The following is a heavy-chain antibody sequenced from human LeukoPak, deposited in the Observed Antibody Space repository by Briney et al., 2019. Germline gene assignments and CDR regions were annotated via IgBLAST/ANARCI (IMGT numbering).Heavy chain of an antibody. CDR3: ARVGGYSYGYYYYYYMDV. CDR2: IYTSGST. Sequence: SETLSLTCTVSGASINSYYWSWIRQPPGKGLEWIGRIYTSGSTNYNPSLKSRVTISVDTFKNQFSLKLSSVTAADTAVYYCARVGGYSYGYYYYYYMDVWGKGTTVTVSS. V-gene: IGHV4-4*08. D-gene: IGHD5-18*01. CDR1: GASINSYY. J-gene: IGHJ6*03.